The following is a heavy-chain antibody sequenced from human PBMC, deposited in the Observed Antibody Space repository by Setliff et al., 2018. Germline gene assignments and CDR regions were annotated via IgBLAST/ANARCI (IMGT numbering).Heavy chain of an antibody. Sequence: SETLSLTCTVSGGSISSSCYYWGWIRQPPGKGLEWIGSIYNSGSTYYNPSLKSRVTISVDTSKNQFSLKLSSVTAADTAVYYCARDRLLVGARYAMDVWGKGTTVTVSS. CDR2: IYNSGST. V-gene: IGHV4-39*07. CDR1: GGSISSSCYY. D-gene: IGHD1-26*01. J-gene: IGHJ6*03. CDR3: ARDRLLVGARYAMDV.